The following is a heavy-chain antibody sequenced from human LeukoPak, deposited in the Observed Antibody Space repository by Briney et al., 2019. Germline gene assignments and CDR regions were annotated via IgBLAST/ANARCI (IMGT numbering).Heavy chain of an antibody. CDR3: ARAGYYGSGIFDY. CDR2: INHSGST. CDR1: GGSFSGYY. D-gene: IGHD3-10*01. V-gene: IGHV4-34*01. Sequence: SETLSLTCAVYGGSFSGYYWSWIRQPQGKGPEWIGEINHSGSTNYNPSLKSPVTISVETSKNQFSLKLSSVTAADTAVYYCARAGYYGSGIFDYWGQGTLVTVSS. J-gene: IGHJ4*02.